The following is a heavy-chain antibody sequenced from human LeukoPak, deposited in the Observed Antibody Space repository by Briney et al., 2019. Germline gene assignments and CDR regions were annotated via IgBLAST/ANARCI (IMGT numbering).Heavy chain of an antibody. CDR2: IYTTGST. CDR1: GDSISNYY. D-gene: IGHD4-23*01. V-gene: IGHV4-4*07. J-gene: IGHJ4*02. Sequence: SETLSLTCTVSGDSISNYYWTWLRQPAGKGLEWIGRIYTTGSTNYNPSLKSRVTMSVDTSKNQFSLQLSSVTAADTAVYYCARDGNRSFDYWGQGTPVTVSS. CDR3: ARDGNRSFDY.